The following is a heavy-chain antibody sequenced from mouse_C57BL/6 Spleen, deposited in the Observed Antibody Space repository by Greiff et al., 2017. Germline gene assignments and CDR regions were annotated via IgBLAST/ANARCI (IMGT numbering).Heavy chain of an antibody. CDR2: IYPGDGDT. J-gene: IGHJ4*01. D-gene: IGHD2-2*01. CDR3: ARGGGYDPYYAMDY. V-gene: IGHV1-80*01. CDR1: GYAFSSYW. Sequence: QVQLQQSGAELVKPGASVKISCKASGYAFSSYWMNWVKQRPGKGLEWIGQIYPGDGDTDYNGKFKGKATLTADKSSSTAYMQLSSLTSEDSAVYFCARGGGYDPYYAMDYWGQGTSVTVSS.